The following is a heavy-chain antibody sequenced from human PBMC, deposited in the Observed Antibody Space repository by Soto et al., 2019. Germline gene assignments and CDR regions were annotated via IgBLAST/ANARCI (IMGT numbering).Heavy chain of an antibody. Sequence: ASVKVSCKASGYTLPSSDMHWVRQAPGQGLEWMGIINPSGGSTSYAQKFQGRVTMTRDTSTSTVYMELSSLRSEDTAVYYCARSDIAVAGSVDYWGQGTLVTVSS. CDR1: GYTLPSSD. V-gene: IGHV1-46*01. D-gene: IGHD6-19*01. CDR2: INPSGGST. J-gene: IGHJ4*02. CDR3: ARSDIAVAGSVDY.